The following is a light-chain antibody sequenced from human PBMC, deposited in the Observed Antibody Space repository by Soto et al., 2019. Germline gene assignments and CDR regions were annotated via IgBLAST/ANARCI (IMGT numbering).Light chain of an antibody. CDR1: QSIASF. V-gene: IGKV1-39*01. Sequence: DIQMTQSPSSLSSSVGDRVTITCRASQSIASFLNWYQQKPGEAPKALIFATSSLQSGVPSRFSGSGSGIDFTLTISSLQPEDFATYYCLQSYSIPYTFGHGTKLEI. CDR3: LQSYSIPYT. CDR2: ATS. J-gene: IGKJ2*01.